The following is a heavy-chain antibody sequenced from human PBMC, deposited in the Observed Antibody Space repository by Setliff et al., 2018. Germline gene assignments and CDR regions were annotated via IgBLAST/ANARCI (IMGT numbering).Heavy chain of an antibody. CDR1: GGSISSDSHY. J-gene: IGHJ6*03. CDR3: ARGITSGGYWGQRFLYLDV. V-gene: IGHV4-61*09. D-gene: IGHD3-22*01. CDR2: IYSNGRT. Sequence: SETLSLTCTVSGGSISSDSHYWAWVRQPAGKGLELIGQIYSNGRTYYNPSLKSRLTIALYTSKNQFSLRLNSMTAADTAVYYCARGITSGGYWGQRFLYLDVWGRGTTVTVSS.